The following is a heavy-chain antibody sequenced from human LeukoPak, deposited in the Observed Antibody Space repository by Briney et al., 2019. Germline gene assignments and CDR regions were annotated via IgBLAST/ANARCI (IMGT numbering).Heavy chain of an antibody. V-gene: IGHV1-69*05. Sequence: SVKVSCKASGGTFSSYAISWVRQAPGQGLEWMGGIIPIFGTANYAQKFQGRVTITTDESTSTAYMELSSLRSEDTAVYYCARAVTASIAARPDESYYYYDMDVWGKGTTVTVSS. J-gene: IGHJ6*03. CDR1: GGTFSSYA. D-gene: IGHD6-6*01. CDR3: ARAVTASIAARPDESYYYYDMDV. CDR2: IIPIFGTA.